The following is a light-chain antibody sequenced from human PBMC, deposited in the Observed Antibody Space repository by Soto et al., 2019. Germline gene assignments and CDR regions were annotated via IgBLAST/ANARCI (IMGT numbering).Light chain of an antibody. J-gene: IGKJ1*01. Sequence: DIVMTKYPSTLSASVGDRVTITCRASQSISSWLAWYQQKPGKAPKLLIYDASSLESGVPSRFSGSGSGTGFTLTISSLQPDDFATYYCQQYNSYSRTFGQGTKVDIK. CDR1: QSISSW. CDR3: QQYNSYSRT. V-gene: IGKV1-5*01. CDR2: DAS.